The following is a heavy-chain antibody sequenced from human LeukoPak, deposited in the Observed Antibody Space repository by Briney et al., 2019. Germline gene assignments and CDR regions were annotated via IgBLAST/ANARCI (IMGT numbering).Heavy chain of an antibody. CDR3: ARDAMPVVVPAAIAYYYYYGMDV. CDR2: ISYDGSNK. CDR1: GFTFSSYA. D-gene: IGHD2-2*01. Sequence: GGSLRLSCAASGFTFSSYAMHWVRQAPGKGLEWVAVISYDGSNKYYADSVKGRFTISRDNSKNTLYRQMNSLRAEDTAVYYCARDAMPVVVPAAIAYYYYYGMDVWGQGTTVTVSS. J-gene: IGHJ6*02. V-gene: IGHV3-30-3*01.